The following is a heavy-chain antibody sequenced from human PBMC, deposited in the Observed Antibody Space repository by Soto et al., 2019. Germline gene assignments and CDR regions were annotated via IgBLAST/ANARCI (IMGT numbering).Heavy chain of an antibody. CDR2: ISSSSSTI. V-gene: IGHV3-48*02. J-gene: IGHJ6*02. D-gene: IGHD6-6*01. Sequence: PGGSLRLSCAASGFTFSSYSMNWVRQAPGKGLEWVSYISSSSSTIYCADSVKGRFTISRDNAKNSLYLQMNSLRDEDTAVYYCARDWGIAARPVGMDVWGQGTTVTVSS. CDR3: ARDWGIAARPVGMDV. CDR1: GFTFSSYS.